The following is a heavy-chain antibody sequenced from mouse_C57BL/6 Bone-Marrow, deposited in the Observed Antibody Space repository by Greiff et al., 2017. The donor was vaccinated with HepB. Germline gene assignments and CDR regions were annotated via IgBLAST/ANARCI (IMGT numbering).Heavy chain of an antibody. D-gene: IGHD2-3*01. CDR3: AKNSHDGLSMDY. CDR2: IWRGGST. Sequence: VKLQESGPGLVQPSQSLSITCTVSGFSLTSYGVHWVRQSPGKGLEWLGVIWRGGSTDYNAAFMSRLSITKDNSKSQVFFKMNSLQADDTAIYYCAKNSHDGLSMDYWGQGTSVTVSS. V-gene: IGHV2-5*01. CDR1: GFSLTSYG. J-gene: IGHJ4*01.